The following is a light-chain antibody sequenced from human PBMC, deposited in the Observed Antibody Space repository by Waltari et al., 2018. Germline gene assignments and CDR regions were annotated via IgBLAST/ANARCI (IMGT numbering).Light chain of an antibody. V-gene: IGLV2-23*01. J-gene: IGLJ3*02. CDR1: RSDVGSYHL. Sequence: QSALTQPASVSGSPGQSITIHCTGTRSDVGSYHLVTWYQQHPGKAPTVLIYEGNKRPSGVSDRFSGSKSGNMASLTISGLQAEDEADYYCCSYTGTTTPRLFGGGTKLTVL. CDR2: EGN. CDR3: CSYTGTTTPRL.